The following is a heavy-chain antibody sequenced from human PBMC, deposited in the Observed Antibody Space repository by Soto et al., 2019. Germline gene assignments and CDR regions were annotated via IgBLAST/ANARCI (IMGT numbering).Heavy chain of an antibody. CDR3: STSGTTFQH. V-gene: IGHV3-15*01. D-gene: IGHD3-10*01. J-gene: IGHJ1*01. Sequence: EVQLVESGGGLVEPGGSLRLSCSASGFTFSSAWMSWVRQAPGKGLEWVGRIKTKSDRGTTDYAAPVNGRFAISRDDSKNTVYLQMNSLKTEDTAMYYCSTSGTTFQHCGQGALVTVSS. CDR2: IKTKSDRGTT. CDR1: GFTFSSAW.